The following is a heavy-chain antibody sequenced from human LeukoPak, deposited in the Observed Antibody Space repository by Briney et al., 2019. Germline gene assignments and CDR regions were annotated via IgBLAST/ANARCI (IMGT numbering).Heavy chain of an antibody. CDR3: AKLLPYSSSWYFDY. Sequence: PGGSLRLSCTTPKFNFHNYGLTWVRQAPGKELEWVSSISGSGAQYAASVRGRFTISRDNSKNTLYLQMNSLRAEDTAVYYCAKLLPYSSSWYFDYWGQGTLVTVSS. CDR2: ISGSGA. D-gene: IGHD6-13*01. V-gene: IGHV3-23*01. J-gene: IGHJ4*02. CDR1: KFNFHNYG.